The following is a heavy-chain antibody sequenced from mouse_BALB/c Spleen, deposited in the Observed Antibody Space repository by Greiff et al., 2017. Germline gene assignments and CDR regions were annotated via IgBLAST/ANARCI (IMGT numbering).Heavy chain of an antibody. CDR2: INSNGGST. Sequence: DVHLVESGGGLVKPGGSLKLSCAASGFTFSSYYMSWVRQTPEKRLELVAAINSNGGSTYYPDTVKGRFTISRDNAKNTLYLQMSSLKSEDTALYYCARHNGSSYYFDYWGQGTTLTVSS. D-gene: IGHD1-1*01. V-gene: IGHV5-6-2*01. J-gene: IGHJ2*01. CDR3: ARHNGSSYYFDY. CDR1: GFTFSSYY.